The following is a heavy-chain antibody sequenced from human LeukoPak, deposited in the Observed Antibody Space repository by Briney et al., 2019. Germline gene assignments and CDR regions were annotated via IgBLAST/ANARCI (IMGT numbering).Heavy chain of an antibody. D-gene: IGHD1-26*01. J-gene: IGHJ3*02. Sequence: SKTLSLTCTVSGGSISSSSSYWGWIRQPPGKGLEWIGTIYYSGNTNYSPSLESRVTVSVDTSTNQFSLKLSSVTAADTAVYHCARQTSGMAFDIWGQGIMVTVSS. V-gene: IGHV4-39*01. CDR2: IYYSGNT. CDR1: GGSISSSSSY. CDR3: ARQTSGMAFDI.